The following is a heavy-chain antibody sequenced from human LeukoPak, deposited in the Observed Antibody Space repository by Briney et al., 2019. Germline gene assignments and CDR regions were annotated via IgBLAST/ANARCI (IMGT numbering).Heavy chain of an antibody. J-gene: IGHJ4*02. V-gene: IGHV4-4*07. CDR3: ARVRFRGTYDY. Sequence: SETLSLTCTVSGGSISSYYWSWIRQPAGKGLEWIGRIYTSGSTNYNPSLKSRVTISVDSSKNQFSPKLSSVIAADTAVYHCARVRFRGTYDYWGQGTLVTVSS. D-gene: IGHD2-21*01. CDR1: GGSISSYY. CDR2: IYTSGST.